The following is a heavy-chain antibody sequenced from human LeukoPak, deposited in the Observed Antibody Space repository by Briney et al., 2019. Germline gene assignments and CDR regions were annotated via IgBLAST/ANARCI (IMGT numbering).Heavy chain of an antibody. CDR1: GFTFTTYW. D-gene: IGHD3-10*01. V-gene: IGHV3-7*01. Sequence: GGSLRLSCAASGFTFTTYWMSWVRQAPGKGLEWVANIKQDGTEKYYVDSVKGRFTISRDNAKNSLSLQMNSLRVEDTAVYYCAKVAKYYYGSETYYFFEHWGQGTPVTASS. J-gene: IGHJ4*02. CDR3: AKVAKYYYGSETYYFFEH. CDR2: IKQDGTEK.